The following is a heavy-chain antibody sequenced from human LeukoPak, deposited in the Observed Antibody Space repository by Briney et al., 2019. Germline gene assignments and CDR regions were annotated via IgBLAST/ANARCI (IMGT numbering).Heavy chain of an antibody. D-gene: IGHD5-24*01. CDR3: ARDGYTRGDWFDP. Sequence: SVKVSCKASGGTFSSHAISWVRQAPGQGLEWMGGIIPIFGTVNYAQKFQRRVTITADESTSTAYMELSSLRSEDTAVYYCARDGYTRGDWFDPWGQGTLVTVSS. CDR2: IIPIFGTV. J-gene: IGHJ5*02. CDR1: GGTFSSHA. V-gene: IGHV1-69*13.